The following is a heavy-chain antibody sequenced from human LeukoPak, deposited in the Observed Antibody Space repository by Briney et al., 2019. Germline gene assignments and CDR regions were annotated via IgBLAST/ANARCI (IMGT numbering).Heavy chain of an antibody. D-gene: IGHD3-10*01. Sequence: SQTLSLTCDLSGDIFSSGSGGWHWIRQSPSRGLERLERIYYRSQLYNDDAVSVKDRISINPDTAKNQFSLHLNSVTPGDTALYYCARGGLVRGSLNSLTGFDFWGQGTMVTVSS. CDR1: GDIFSSGSGG. V-gene: IGHV6-1*01. CDR3: ARGGLVRGSLNSLTGFDF. J-gene: IGHJ3*01. CDR2: IYYRSQLYN.